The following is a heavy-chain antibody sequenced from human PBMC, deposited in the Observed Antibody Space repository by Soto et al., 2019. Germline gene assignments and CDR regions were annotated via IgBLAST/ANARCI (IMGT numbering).Heavy chain of an antibody. V-gene: IGHV3-23*01. J-gene: IGHJ4*02. D-gene: IGHD6-19*01. CDR2: IGSGSNT. Sequence: EVQLLESGGGLVQPGGSLRLSCAASGFTFSTYAMSWVRQAPGKGLEWVSDIGSGSNTYYADSVKGRFTIPRDNSKNTMYLQMGSLRVEDTTVYFCARQQWPGFDYWGQGTLVTVSS. CDR3: ARQQWPGFDY. CDR1: GFTFSTYA.